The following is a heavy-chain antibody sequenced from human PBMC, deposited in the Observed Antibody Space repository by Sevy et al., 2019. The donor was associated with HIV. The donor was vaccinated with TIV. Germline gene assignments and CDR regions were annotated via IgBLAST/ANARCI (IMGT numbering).Heavy chain of an antibody. J-gene: IGHJ2*01. CDR3: AKGTWYDREEWAHWYFDL. V-gene: IGHV3-9*01. D-gene: IGHD6-13*01. CDR2: ISWNSGSI. CDR1: GFTFDDYA. Sequence: GGSLRLSCAASGFTFDDYAMHWVRQAPGKGLEWVSGISWNSGSIGYADSVKGRFTISRDNAKNSLYLQMNSLRAEDTALYYCAKGTWYDREEWAHWYFDLWGRGTLVTVS.